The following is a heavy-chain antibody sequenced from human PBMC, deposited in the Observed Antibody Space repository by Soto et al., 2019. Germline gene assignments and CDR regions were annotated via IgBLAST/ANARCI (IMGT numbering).Heavy chain of an antibody. D-gene: IGHD3-22*01. J-gene: IGHJ4*02. Sequence: ASVKVSCKASGYTFTSYAMHWVRQAPGQRLEWMGWINAGNGNTKYSQKFQGRVTITRDTSASTAYMELSSLTSEDTAVYCCARDFSLFSMVVVAPGYWGQGTRVTVSS. CDR2: INAGNGNT. V-gene: IGHV1-3*01. CDR3: ARDFSLFSMVVVAPGY. CDR1: GYTFTSYA.